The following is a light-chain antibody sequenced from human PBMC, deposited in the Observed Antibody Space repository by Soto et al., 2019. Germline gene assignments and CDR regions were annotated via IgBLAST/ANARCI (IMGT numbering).Light chain of an antibody. CDR1: ESVSSY. V-gene: IGKV3-11*01. CDR2: DAS. J-gene: IGKJ1*01. Sequence: PGERATLSCRASESVSSYLAWYQQKPGQAPRLLIYDASSRATGIPVRFSGSGSGTDFTLTISSLEPEDFAIYYCQQRSNWPPTFGQGTKVEIK. CDR3: QQRSNWPPT.